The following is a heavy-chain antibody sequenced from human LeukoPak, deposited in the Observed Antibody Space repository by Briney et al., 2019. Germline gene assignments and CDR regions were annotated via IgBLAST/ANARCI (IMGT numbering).Heavy chain of an antibody. J-gene: IGHJ4*02. Sequence: SVKVSCKDSGGTFSSYAISWVRQAPGQGLEWMGGIIPIFGTANYAQKFQGRVTITADESTSTAYMELSSLRSEDTAVYYCASTPNSSSWYYSGYWGQGTLVTVSS. V-gene: IGHV1-69*13. CDR1: GGTFSSYA. CDR2: IIPIFGTA. D-gene: IGHD6-13*01. CDR3: ASTPNSSSWYYSGY.